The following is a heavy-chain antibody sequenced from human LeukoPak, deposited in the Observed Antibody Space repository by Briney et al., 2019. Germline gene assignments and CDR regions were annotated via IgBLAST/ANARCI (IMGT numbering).Heavy chain of an antibody. V-gene: IGHV3-30-3*01. D-gene: IGHD1-26*01. J-gene: IGHJ6*02. CDR3: ARDVQVGATTSLLLDV. CDR2: ISYDGSNK. Sequence: GSLRLSCAASGFTFSSYAMHWVRQAPGKGLEWVAVISYDGSNKYYADSVKGRFTISRDNSKNTLYLQMNSLRAEDTAVYYCARDVQVGATTSLLLDVWGQGTTVTVSS. CDR1: GFTFSSYA.